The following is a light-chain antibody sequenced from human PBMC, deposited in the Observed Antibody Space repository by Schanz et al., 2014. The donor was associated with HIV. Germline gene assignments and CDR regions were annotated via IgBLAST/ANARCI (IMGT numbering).Light chain of an antibody. CDR3: SSYTTITTRV. CDR1: NSDIGSYNL. CDR2: DVN. J-gene: IGLJ3*02. V-gene: IGLV2-14*02. Sequence: QSALTQPASVSGSPGQSVTISCSGTNSDIGSYNLVSWYQYHPGKAPKLLIYDVNNRPSGISDRSSGSKSGNTASLTISGLQAEDEADYYCSSYTTITTRVFGGGTKLTVL.